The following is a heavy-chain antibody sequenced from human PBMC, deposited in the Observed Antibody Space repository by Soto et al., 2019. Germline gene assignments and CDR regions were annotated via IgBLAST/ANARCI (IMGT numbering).Heavy chain of an antibody. CDR2: ISSDGSEK. CDR3: ANSWTTLTTGFDF. J-gene: IGHJ4*02. D-gene: IGHD4-17*01. Sequence: GGSLRLSGVASGFTFINYAMHGVRQAPGKGLGWVAVISSDGSEKYYLDSVRDRFTISRDNSKNTLYLQMNNLRPEDTAMYYCANSWTTLTTGFDFWGQGALVTVSS. V-gene: IGHV3-30*18. CDR1: GFTFINYA.